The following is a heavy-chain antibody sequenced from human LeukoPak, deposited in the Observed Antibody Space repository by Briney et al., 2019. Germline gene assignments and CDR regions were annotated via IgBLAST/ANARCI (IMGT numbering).Heavy chain of an antibody. Sequence: GGSLRLSCAASGFTFSSYAMHWVRQAPGKGLEWVAVISYDGSNKYYADSVKGRFTISRDSSKNTLYLQMNSLRAEDTAVYYCARAFLAVAAPFDYWGQGTLVTVSS. CDR3: ARAFLAVAAPFDY. V-gene: IGHV3-30*04. CDR2: ISYDGSNK. J-gene: IGHJ4*02. CDR1: GFTFSSYA. D-gene: IGHD6-19*01.